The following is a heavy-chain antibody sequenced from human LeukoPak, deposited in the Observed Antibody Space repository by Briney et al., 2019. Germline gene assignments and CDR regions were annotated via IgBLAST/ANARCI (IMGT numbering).Heavy chain of an antibody. CDR1: GYTPTELS. CDR3: ATKGGGSSRDGNWFDP. Sequence: ASVKVSCKVSGYTPTELSMHWVRQAPGKGLEWMGGFDPEDGETIYAQKFQGRVTMTEDTSTDTAYMELSSLRSEDTAVYYCATKGGGSSRDGNWFDPWGQGTLVTVSS. V-gene: IGHV1-24*01. D-gene: IGHD6-13*01. J-gene: IGHJ5*02. CDR2: FDPEDGET.